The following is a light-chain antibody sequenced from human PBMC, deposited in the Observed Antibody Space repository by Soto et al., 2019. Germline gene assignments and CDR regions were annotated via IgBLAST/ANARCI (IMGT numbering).Light chain of an antibody. J-gene: IGLJ3*02. CDR1: TSDVGGYNY. Sequence: QSALTQPASVSGSPGQSITISCTGTTSDVGGYNYVSWYKQYPGKAPELMIYDVNNRPSGVSNRFSGSKSGNTASLTISGLQAEDEADYYCSSYTSTTTVVFGGGTKLTVL. V-gene: IGLV2-14*01. CDR2: DVN. CDR3: SSYTSTTTVV.